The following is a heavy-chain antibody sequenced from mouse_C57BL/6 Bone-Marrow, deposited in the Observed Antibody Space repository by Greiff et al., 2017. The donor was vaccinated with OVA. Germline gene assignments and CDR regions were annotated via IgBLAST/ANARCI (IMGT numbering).Heavy chain of an antibody. V-gene: IGHV5-12*01. D-gene: IGHD2-10*02. J-gene: IGHJ3*01. Sequence: DVHLVESGGGLVQPGGSLKLSCAASGFTFSDYYMYWVHQTPEQRLEWVAYISNVGGSTYYPDTVKGRFTISRDNAKNTLYLQMSRLKSEDTALYYCARDSIFAYWGQGTLVTVSA. CDR3: ARDSIFAY. CDR2: ISNVGGST. CDR1: GFTFSDYY.